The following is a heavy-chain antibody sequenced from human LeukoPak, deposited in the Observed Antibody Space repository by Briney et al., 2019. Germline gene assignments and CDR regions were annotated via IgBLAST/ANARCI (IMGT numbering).Heavy chain of an antibody. CDR3: ARDGVAATHSGMDV. D-gene: IGHD2-15*01. V-gene: IGHV4-31*03. Sequence: SSETLSLTCTVSGGSISSSSYYWSWIRQHPGKGLEWIGYIYYSGSTYYNPSLKSRVTISVDTSKNQFSLKLSSVTAADTAVYYCARDGVAATHSGMDVWGKGTTVTVSS. CDR2: IYYSGST. CDR1: GGSISSSSYY. J-gene: IGHJ6*04.